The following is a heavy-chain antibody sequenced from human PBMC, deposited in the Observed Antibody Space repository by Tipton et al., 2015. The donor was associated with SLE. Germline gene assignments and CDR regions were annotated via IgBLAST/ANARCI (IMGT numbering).Heavy chain of an antibody. Sequence: TLSLTCTVSGGSISSYFWTWIRQPPGKGLEWIGHIFYTGSTRYNPSLKSRVTISVDTSKSQIFLKMSSVTAADTAVYCCARDSLNWGSYYHGMDVWGQGTTVTVSS. CDR1: GGSISSYF. CDR2: IFYTGST. D-gene: IGHD3-16*01. V-gene: IGHV4-59*01. CDR3: ARDSLNWGSYYHGMDV. J-gene: IGHJ6*02.